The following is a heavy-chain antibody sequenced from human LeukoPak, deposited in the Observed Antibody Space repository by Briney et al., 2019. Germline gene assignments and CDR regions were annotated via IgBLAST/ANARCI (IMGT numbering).Heavy chain of an antibody. Sequence: SETLSLTCAVYGGSFKDYQWSWVRQPPGKGLQWIGEVNHRGSTNYNPSLKSRVTISVDTSKNQFSLKLSSVTAADTAVYYCARSRTLGFTVTTAWFDPWGQGTLVTVSS. D-gene: IGHD4-17*01. V-gene: IGHV4-34*01. CDR1: GGSFKDYQ. CDR2: VNHRGST. CDR3: ARSRTLGFTVTTAWFDP. J-gene: IGHJ5*02.